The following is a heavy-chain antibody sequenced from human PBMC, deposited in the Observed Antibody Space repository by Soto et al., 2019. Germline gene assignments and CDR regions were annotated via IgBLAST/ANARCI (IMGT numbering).Heavy chain of an antibody. Sequence: PGGSLRLSCAVSGFTFSRFEFHWVRQAPGKGLEWISYISSSGSTAYYASSVEGRFTIFRDNANNSVYLQMDSLRAEDTALYYGTTPDWFPYLSFYWGQGALVTVYS. D-gene: IGHD3-10*01. CDR1: GFTFSRFE. CDR2: ISSSGSTA. CDR3: TTPDWFPYLSFY. J-gene: IGHJ4*02. V-gene: IGHV3-48*03.